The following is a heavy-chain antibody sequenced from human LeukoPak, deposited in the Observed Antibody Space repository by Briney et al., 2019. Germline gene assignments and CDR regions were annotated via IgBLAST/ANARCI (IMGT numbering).Heavy chain of an antibody. CDR1: VFTFGDYA. V-gene: IGHV3-43*02. Sequence: PGGSLRLSCAASVFTFGDYAMHWVRQAPGKGLEWVSLIRGDGRTTSYAGSVKGRFTVSRDNSKNSLYLQMSSLRGEDTAMYYCAKDAVAGTWLHYWGQGTLVTVSS. CDR3: AKDAVAGTWLHY. J-gene: IGHJ4*02. D-gene: IGHD6-19*01. CDR2: IRGDGRTT.